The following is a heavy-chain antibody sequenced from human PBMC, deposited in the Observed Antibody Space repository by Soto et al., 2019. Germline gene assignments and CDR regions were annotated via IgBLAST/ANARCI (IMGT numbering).Heavy chain of an antibody. Sequence: QITLKESGPTLVKPTQTLTLTCTFSGFSLSTSGVGVGWIRQPPGKALEWLALIYWDDDKRYSPSLKSRLTITTDPTKNQVVLTMTNMDPVDTATYSCAHRPKIITTVRGVLSTSWFAPWCQGTLVTVSS. V-gene: IGHV2-5*02. CDR2: IYWDDDK. CDR3: AHRPKIITTVRGVLSTSWFAP. CDR1: GFSLSTSGVG. J-gene: IGHJ5*02. D-gene: IGHD3-10*01.